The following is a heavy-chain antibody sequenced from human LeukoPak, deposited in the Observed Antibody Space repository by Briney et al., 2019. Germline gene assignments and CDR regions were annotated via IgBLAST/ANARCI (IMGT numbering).Heavy chain of an antibody. D-gene: IGHD7-27*01. CDR3: ARESNWGHFDY. CDR2: ISSNGGST. J-gene: IGHJ4*03. CDR1: GFTFSSYA. V-gene: IGHV3-64*01. Sequence: GGSLRLSCAASGFTFSSYAMHWVRQAPGKGLEYVSAISSNGGSTYYANSVKGRFTISRDNSKNTLYLQMGSLRAEDMAVYYCARESNWGHFDYWGQGTTVTVSS.